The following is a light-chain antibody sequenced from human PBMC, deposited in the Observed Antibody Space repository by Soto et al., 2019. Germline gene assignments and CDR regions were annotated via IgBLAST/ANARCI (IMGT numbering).Light chain of an antibody. J-gene: IGKJ2*01. V-gene: IGKV3-15*01. Sequence: EIVMTQSPATLSVSPGERATLSCRASQSVSINLAWYQQKPGQAPRLLIYGASTRATVIPARFSGSGSGTEFILTISRLQSEDFAVYYCQQYNNWPPYTVGQGTKLEIK. CDR1: QSVSIN. CDR3: QQYNNWPPYT. CDR2: GAS.